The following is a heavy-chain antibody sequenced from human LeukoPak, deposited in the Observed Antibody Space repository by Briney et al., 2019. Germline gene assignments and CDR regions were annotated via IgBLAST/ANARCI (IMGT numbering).Heavy chain of an antibody. CDR1: GYTFTGYY. V-gene: IGHV1-2*02. CDR2: INPNTGDT. D-gene: IGHD3-9*01. CDR3: ARDLAYYDILTGYYNGIIDY. Sequence: ASVRVSCKASGYTFTGYYMHWVRQAPGQGLEWMGWINPNTGDTHYAQKFQGRVTLTRDTSISTAYMELSRLRSDDTALYYCARDLAYYDILTGYYNGIIDYWGQGTLVTVSS. J-gene: IGHJ4*02.